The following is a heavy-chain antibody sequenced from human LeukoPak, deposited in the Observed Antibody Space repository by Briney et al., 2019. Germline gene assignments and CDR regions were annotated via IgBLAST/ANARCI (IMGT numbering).Heavy chain of an antibody. CDR2: INHSGST. CDR3: ARGRDPY. CDR1: GGSFSGYY. Sequence: SETLSLTCAVYGGSFSGYYWTWIRQPPGRGLEWIGEINHSGSTNYNPSLKSRVTISVDTSKSQFALKLNSVTAADTAMYYCARGRDPYWGQGTLVTVSS. D-gene: IGHD5-24*01. J-gene: IGHJ4*02. V-gene: IGHV4-34*01.